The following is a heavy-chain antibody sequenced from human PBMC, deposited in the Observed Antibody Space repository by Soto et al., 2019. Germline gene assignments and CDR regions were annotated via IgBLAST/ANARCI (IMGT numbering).Heavy chain of an antibody. J-gene: IGHJ5*02. CDR2: IYYSGST. CDR1: GGSISSSSYY. V-gene: IGHV4-39*01. Sequence: QLQLQESGPGLVKPSETLSLTCIVSGGSISSSSYYWGWIRQPPGKGLEWIGSIYYSGSTSYYSSLKSRVTISVDTSKNQFSLKLSSVTAADTAVFYCARHRARNWFDPWGQGTLVTVSS. D-gene: IGHD6-6*01. CDR3: ARHRARNWFDP.